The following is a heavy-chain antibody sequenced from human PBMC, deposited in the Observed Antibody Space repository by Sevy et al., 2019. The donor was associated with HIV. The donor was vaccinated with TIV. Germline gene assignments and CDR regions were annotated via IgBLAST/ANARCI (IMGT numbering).Heavy chain of an antibody. CDR1: GYTFTSYD. D-gene: IGHD3-22*01. CDR2: MNPNSGNT. V-gene: IGHV1-8*01. CDR3: ARAPQTPGGYYYMPGTQIYYYYGMDV. Sequence: ASVKVSCKASGYTFTSYDINWVRQATGQGLEWMGWMNPNSGNTGYAQTFQGRVTMTRNTSISTAYMELSSLRSEDTAVYYCARAPQTPGGYYYMPGTQIYYYYGMDVWGQGTTVTVSS. J-gene: IGHJ6*02.